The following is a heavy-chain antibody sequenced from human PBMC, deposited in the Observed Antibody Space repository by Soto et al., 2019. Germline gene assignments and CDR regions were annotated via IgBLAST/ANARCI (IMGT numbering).Heavy chain of an antibody. CDR1: GYTFTSYG. CDR2: ISAYNGNT. CDR3: ARDLSGLTYGMDV. Sequence: GASVKVSCKASGYTFTSYGISWVRQAPGQGLEWMGWISAYNGNTNYAQKLQGRVTMTTDTSTSIAYMELRSLRSDDTAVYYCARDLSGLTYGMDVWGQGTTVTVSS. V-gene: IGHV1-18*01. J-gene: IGHJ6*02.